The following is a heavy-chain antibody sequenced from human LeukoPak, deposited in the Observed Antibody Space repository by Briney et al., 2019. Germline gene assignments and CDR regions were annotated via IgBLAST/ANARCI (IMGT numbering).Heavy chain of an antibody. CDR1: GYTFTSYG. V-gene: IGHV1-18*01. J-gene: IGHJ4*02. D-gene: IGHD6-13*01. Sequence: ASVKVSCKASGYTFTSYGISWVRQAPGQGLEWMGWISAYNGNTNYAQKLQGRATMTTDTSTSTAYMELRSLRSDDTAVYYCARTRPLGSSSWYAGMGNFDYWGQGTLVTVSS. CDR3: ARTRPLGSSSWYAGMGNFDY. CDR2: ISAYNGNT.